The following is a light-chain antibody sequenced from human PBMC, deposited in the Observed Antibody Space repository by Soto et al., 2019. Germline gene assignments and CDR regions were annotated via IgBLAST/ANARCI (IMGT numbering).Light chain of an antibody. Sequence: SYELTQPPSVSVSPGQTASITCAGDKLGDKYVSWYQQKPGQSPVMVIYQDTQRPSGIPERFSGSNSANTATLTISGTQAMAEADYYCQAWDSNTYVFGTGTKVTVL. CDR1: KLGDKY. CDR3: QAWDSNTYV. V-gene: IGLV3-1*01. J-gene: IGLJ1*01. CDR2: QDT.